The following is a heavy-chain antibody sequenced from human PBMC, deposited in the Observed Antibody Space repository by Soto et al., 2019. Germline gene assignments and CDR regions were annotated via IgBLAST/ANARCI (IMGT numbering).Heavy chain of an antibody. CDR1: GFTFSSYV. J-gene: IGHJ5*02. D-gene: IGHD2-15*01. CDR3: AREAIAATPNWFDP. CDR2: IWYDGSNK. V-gene: IGHV3-33*01. Sequence: GGALRLSSPASGFTFSSYVMHWVRQSPGKGLEWVAVIWYDGSNKYYADSVKGRFTISRDNSKNTLYLQMNSLRAEDTAVYYCAREAIAATPNWFDPWGQGTLVTVSS.